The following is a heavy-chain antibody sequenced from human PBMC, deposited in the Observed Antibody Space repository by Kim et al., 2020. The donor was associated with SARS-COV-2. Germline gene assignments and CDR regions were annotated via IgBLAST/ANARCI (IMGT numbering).Heavy chain of an antibody. CDR2: IVDIGTSP. Sequence: GGSLRLSCAASGFTFRNYAMNWVRQAPGKGLDWVSHIVDIGTSPDYAASVKGRFTISRDNSRNLLYLQMSSLRVEDTAIYYCVKEESSSWHHWGQGTLVTVSS. V-gene: IGHV3-23*01. D-gene: IGHD6-19*01. CDR1: GFTFRNYA. J-gene: IGHJ4*02. CDR3: VKEESSSWHH.